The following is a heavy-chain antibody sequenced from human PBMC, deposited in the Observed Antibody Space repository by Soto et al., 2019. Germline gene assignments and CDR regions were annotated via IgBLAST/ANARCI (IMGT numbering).Heavy chain of an antibody. J-gene: IGHJ4*02. CDR1: GFTFSNYA. D-gene: IGHD6-13*01. V-gene: IGHV3-23*01. CDR3: AKRPLTAASFDS. CDR2: ITGSGGGT. Sequence: EVQLLASGGGLVQPGGSLRLSCAASGFTFSNYAMTWVRHAPGKGLEWVSVITGSGGGTYFVDSVKGRFTISRDYSKNTVYLQMNSLIAEDTAVYNCAKRPLTAASFDSWGQGTLVPVSS.